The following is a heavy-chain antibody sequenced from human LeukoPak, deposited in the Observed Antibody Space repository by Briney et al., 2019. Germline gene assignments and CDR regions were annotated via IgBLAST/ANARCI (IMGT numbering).Heavy chain of an antibody. D-gene: IGHD2-21*02. CDR3: AKFYRATRGACDS. Sequence: GGSLRLSCVASRFTFNKYYMSWVRQAPGKGLQWVANINPDGSEKYYVDSVKGRFTISRDNAKNSLYLQMNSLRAEDTAIYYCAKFYRATRGACDSWGQGTLVTVSS. J-gene: IGHJ4*02. V-gene: IGHV3-7*03. CDR2: INPDGSEK. CDR1: RFTFNKYY.